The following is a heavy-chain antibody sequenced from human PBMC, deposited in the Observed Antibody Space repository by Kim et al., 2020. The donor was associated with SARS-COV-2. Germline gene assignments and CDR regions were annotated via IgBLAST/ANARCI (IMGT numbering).Heavy chain of an antibody. V-gene: IGHV3-23*01. Sequence: DSGKGRFTISRDNSKNTLYLQMNSLRAEDTAVYYCAKEGDYYYDSSGYYYWGQGTLVTVSS. J-gene: IGHJ4*02. D-gene: IGHD3-22*01. CDR3: AKEGDYYYDSSGYYY.